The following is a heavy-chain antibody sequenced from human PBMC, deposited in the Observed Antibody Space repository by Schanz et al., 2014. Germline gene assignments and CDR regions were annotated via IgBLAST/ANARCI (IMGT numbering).Heavy chain of an antibody. D-gene: IGHD3-22*01. V-gene: IGHV4-4*02. CDR3: ARGDSISFYEGNDAIDT. CDR1: GGFISSINW. CDR2: INNSGST. J-gene: IGHJ3*02. Sequence: QVQLQESGPGLVKPSGTLSLTCAVSGGFISSINWWSWVRQSPGTGLEWIGEINNSGSTNYNPSLKSRVTISLDKSKSQSSLTLNAVTAADTAVYYCARGDSISFYEGNDAIDTWGQGTMVIVSS.